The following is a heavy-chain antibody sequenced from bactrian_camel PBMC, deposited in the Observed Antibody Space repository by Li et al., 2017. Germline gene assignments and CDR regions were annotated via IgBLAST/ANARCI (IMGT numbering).Heavy chain of an antibody. CDR3: VRAASSQMGWADFGY. CDR1: GFTFSNYD. V-gene: IGHV3S40*01. CDR2: INSGGGTT. D-gene: IGHD5*01. Sequence: VQLVESGGGLVQPGGSLRLSCAASGFTFSNYDMSWVRQAPGKGLEWVSTINSGGGTTYYADSVKGRFTISRDSAKNTVYLQMNSLKPEDTAVYYCVRAASSQMGWADFGYWGQGTQVTVS. J-gene: IGHJ6*01.